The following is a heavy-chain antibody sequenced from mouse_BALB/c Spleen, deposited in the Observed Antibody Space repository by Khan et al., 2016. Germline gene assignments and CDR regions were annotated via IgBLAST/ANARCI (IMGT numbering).Heavy chain of an antibody. CDR3: ARGTAALYYAMDY. CDR2: ISTYYGEA. D-gene: IGHD2-14*01. V-gene: IGHV1S137*01. J-gene: IGHJ4*01. CDR1: GYTFTDYT. Sequence: QVQLKQSGTELVRPGVSVKISCKGSGYTFTDYTMHWVKQSHAKSIEWIGVISTYYGEANYNQKFKGKATMTVDKSSSTSSLELARLTSEYSATYYCARGTAALYYAMDYWGQGTSVTVSS.